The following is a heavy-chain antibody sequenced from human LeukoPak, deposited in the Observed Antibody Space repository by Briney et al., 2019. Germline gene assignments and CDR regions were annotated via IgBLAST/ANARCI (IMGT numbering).Heavy chain of an antibody. CDR1: GFAFSSYA. V-gene: IGHV3-33*01. D-gene: IGHD6-13*01. J-gene: IGHJ6*02. CDR3: ARAGTNWYPPANYGMDV. Sequence: PGGSLRLSCAAPGFAFSSYAMHWVRQAPGKGLEWVALIWYDGSNKYYADSVKGRLTISRDNSKNTLYLQMNSLRVEDTAVYYCARAGTNWYPPANYGMDVWGQGTTVTVSS. CDR2: IWYDGSNK.